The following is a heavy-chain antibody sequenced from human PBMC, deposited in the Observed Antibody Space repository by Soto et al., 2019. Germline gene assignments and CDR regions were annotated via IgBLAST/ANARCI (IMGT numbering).Heavy chain of an antibody. D-gene: IGHD3-22*01. CDR2: ISAYNGNT. CDR1: GYTFTSYG. V-gene: IGHV1-18*01. CDR3: ARGGRHDSSGYYLPFSGMDV. Sequence: GASVKVSCKASGYTFTSYGISWVRQAPGQGLEWMGWISAYNGNTNYAQKLQGRVTMTTDTSTSTAYMELRSLRSDDTAVYYCARGGRHDSSGYYLPFSGMDVWGQGTTVTVFS. J-gene: IGHJ6*02.